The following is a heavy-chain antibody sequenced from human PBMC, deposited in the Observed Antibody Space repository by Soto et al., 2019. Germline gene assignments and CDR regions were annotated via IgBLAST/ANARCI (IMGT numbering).Heavy chain of an antibody. CDR3: ARWLAGDSSGGNWFDP. Sequence: TSETLSLTCTVSGGSISSGGYYWSWIRQHPGKGLEWIGYIYYSGSTYYNPSLKSRVTISVDTSKNQFSLKLSSVTAADTAVYYCARWLAGDSSGGNWFDPWGQGTLVTVSS. V-gene: IGHV4-31*03. D-gene: IGHD3-22*01. J-gene: IGHJ5*02. CDR2: IYYSGST. CDR1: GGSISSGGYY.